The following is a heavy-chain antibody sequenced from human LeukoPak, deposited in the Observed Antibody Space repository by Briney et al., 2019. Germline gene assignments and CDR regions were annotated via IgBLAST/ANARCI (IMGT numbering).Heavy chain of an antibody. V-gene: IGHV1-46*01. CDR1: GYTFTSYY. D-gene: IGHD6-19*01. J-gene: IGHJ6*02. Sequence: ASVKVSCKASGYTFTSYYMHWIRQAPGQGLEWMGIINPSGGGTSYSQKFQGRVTMTGDTSTSTVYMELSSLTSDDTAVYYCARDGEPAVPGGAYFYGMDVWGQGTTVTVSS. CDR3: ARDGEPAVPGGAYFYGMDV. CDR2: INPSGGGT.